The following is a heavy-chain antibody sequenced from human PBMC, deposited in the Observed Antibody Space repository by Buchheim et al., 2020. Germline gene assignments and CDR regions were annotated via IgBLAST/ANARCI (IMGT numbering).Heavy chain of an antibody. J-gene: IGHJ6*02. Sequence: EVQLVESGGGLVQPGGSLRLSCAASGFSLTSSSMFWVRHAPGKGLMWVSQIHTDGSSITYADSVERRFTMCRDSANNTLYLQMNSLRDEDTSVYYCTRGGVRYGMDVWGQGTT. CDR1: GFSLTSSS. D-gene: IGHD2-8*01. CDR3: TRGGVRYGMDV. V-gene: IGHV3-74*03. CDR2: IHTDGSSI.